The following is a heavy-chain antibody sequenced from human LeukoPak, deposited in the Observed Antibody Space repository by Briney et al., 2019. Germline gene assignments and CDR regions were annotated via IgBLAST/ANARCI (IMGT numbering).Heavy chain of an antibody. D-gene: IGHD5-18*01. V-gene: IGHV3-21*01. CDR2: ISSSSTYI. CDR1: GFTFSDYT. CDR3: AKEDKYGYDYFDF. J-gene: IGHJ4*02. Sequence: GGSLRLSCAASGFTFSDYTMTWVRQAPGKGLEWVSSISSSSTYIYYADSVKGRFTISRDNAKNSLYLQMNSLRAEDTAVYYCAKEDKYGYDYFDFWGQGTLVTVSS.